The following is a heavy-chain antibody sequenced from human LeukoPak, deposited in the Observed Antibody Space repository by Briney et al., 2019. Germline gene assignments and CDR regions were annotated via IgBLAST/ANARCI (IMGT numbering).Heavy chain of an antibody. CDR1: GFTFSNYW. V-gene: IGHV3-7*01. J-gene: IGHJ4*02. CDR2: IKQDGGEK. D-gene: IGHD6-13*01. CDR3: ARTGVPAIAAAGPYYFDY. Sequence: GGSLRLSCAASGFTFSNYWMNWVRQAPGKGLEWVANIKQDGGEKNYLDSVKGRFTISRDNAKNSLYLQMNSLRAEDTAVYYCARTGVPAIAAAGPYYFDYWGQGTLVTVSS.